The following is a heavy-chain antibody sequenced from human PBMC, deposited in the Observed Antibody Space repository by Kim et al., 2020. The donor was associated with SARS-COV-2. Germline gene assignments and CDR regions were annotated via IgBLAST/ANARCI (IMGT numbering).Heavy chain of an antibody. CDR3: AKASSREQWLVKG. CDR1: GFTFSSYG. D-gene: IGHD6-19*01. J-gene: IGHJ3*01. V-gene: IGHV3-30*18. Sequence: GGSPRLSCAASGFTFSSYGMHWVRQAPGKGLEWVTLISYDGSVEYYADSVKGRFTISRDNSKSTLYLQMDNLRAEDTAVFYCAKASSREQWLVKGWGQGT. CDR2: ISYDGSVE.